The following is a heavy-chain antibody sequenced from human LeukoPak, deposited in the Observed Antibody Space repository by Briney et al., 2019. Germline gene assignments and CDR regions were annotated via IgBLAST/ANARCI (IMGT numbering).Heavy chain of an antibody. Sequence: GASVKVSCKASGYTFTSYDINWVRQATGQGLEWMGWMNPNSGNTGYAQKFQGRVTITRNTSISTAYMELSSLRSEDTAVYYCLKGDSSLGFDYWGQGTLVTVSS. CDR2: MNPNSGNT. V-gene: IGHV1-8*03. CDR3: LKGDSSLGFDY. CDR1: GYTFTSYD. D-gene: IGHD6-6*01. J-gene: IGHJ4*02.